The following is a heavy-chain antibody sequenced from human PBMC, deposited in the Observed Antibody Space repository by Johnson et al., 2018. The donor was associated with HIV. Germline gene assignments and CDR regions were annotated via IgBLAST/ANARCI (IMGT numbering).Heavy chain of an antibody. Sequence: QVQLVESGGGVVQPGGSLRLSCAASGFTFANYGMHWVRQAPGKGLEWVAFIAHDESITHYADSVKGRFTMSRDNSKNTLYLQMSSLRAEDTAVYYCARVDGSTWYSLYDAFDIWGQGTMVTVSS. V-gene: IGHV3-33*05. CDR1: GFTFANYG. J-gene: IGHJ3*02. CDR2: IAHDESIT. D-gene: IGHD6-13*01. CDR3: ARVDGSTWYSLYDAFDI.